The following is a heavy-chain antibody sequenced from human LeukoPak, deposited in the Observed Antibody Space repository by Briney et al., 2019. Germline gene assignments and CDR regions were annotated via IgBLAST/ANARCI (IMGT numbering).Heavy chain of an antibody. CDR1: GFTFSSYA. Sequence: GRSLRFSCTASGFTFSSYAMHWVRRAPGKGLEWVAVIWYDGSNKYYPDSVKGRFTISRDNSKNTLYLQMNSLRVEDTAVYYCARDPAGKYSSSWFDYWGQGTLVTVSS. CDR2: IWYDGSNK. D-gene: IGHD6-13*01. V-gene: IGHV3-33*01. CDR3: ARDPAGKYSSSWFDY. J-gene: IGHJ4*02.